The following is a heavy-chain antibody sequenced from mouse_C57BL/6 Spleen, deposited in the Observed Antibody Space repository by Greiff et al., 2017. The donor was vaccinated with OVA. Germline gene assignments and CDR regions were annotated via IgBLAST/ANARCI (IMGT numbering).Heavy chain of an antibody. V-gene: IGHV1-15*01. CDR1: GYTFTDYE. Sequence: VQRVESGAELVRPGASVTLSCKASGYTFTDYEMHWVKQTPVHGLEWIGAIDPETGGTAYNQKFKGKAILTADKSSSTAYMELRSLTSEDSAVYYCTRRWGTYWGQGTLVTVSA. J-gene: IGHJ3*01. D-gene: IGHD2-3*01. CDR3: TRRWGTY. CDR2: IDPETGGT.